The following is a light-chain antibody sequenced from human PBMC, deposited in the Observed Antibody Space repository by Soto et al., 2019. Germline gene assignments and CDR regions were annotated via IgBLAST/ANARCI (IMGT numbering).Light chain of an antibody. J-gene: IGLJ2*01. CDR3: ATWDGSLPGEV. Sequence: QSVLTQSPSVSAAPGQKVTISCSGSSSNIGNNYVSWYQQLPGTAPKLLIYDNNKRPSGIPHRFSRSKSGTSGTLDITGLQTGDEADYYCATWDGSLPGEVFGGGTKLTVL. CDR1: SSNIGNNY. V-gene: IGLV1-51*01. CDR2: DNN.